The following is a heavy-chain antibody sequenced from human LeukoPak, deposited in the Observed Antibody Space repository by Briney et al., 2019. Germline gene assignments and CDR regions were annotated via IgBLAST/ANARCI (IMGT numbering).Heavy chain of an antibody. D-gene: IGHD3-10*01. CDR2: ISGSGGST. J-gene: IGHJ4*02. V-gene: IGHV3-23*01. CDR1: GFTFSSYG. Sequence: GGSLRLSCAASGFTFSSYGMSWVRQAPGKGLEWVSAISGSGGSTYYADSVKGRFTISRDNSKNTLYLQMNSLRAEDTAVYYCAKGVYYGSGSPTHFDYWGQGTLVTVSP. CDR3: AKGVYYGSGSPTHFDY.